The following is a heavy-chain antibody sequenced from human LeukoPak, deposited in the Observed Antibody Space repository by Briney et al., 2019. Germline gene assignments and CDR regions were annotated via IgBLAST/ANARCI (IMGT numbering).Heavy chain of an antibody. J-gene: IGHJ6*03. CDR2: ISYDGSNK. Sequence: GGSLRLSCAASGFTFSSYAMHWVRQAPGKGLEWVALISYDGSNKYYADSVKGRFTISRDNSKNTLYLQMNSLRAEDTAVYYCAKEGGGYYYYYMDVWGKGTTVTVSS. D-gene: IGHD2-15*01. V-gene: IGHV3-30*04. CDR1: GFTFSSYA. CDR3: AKEGGGYYYYYMDV.